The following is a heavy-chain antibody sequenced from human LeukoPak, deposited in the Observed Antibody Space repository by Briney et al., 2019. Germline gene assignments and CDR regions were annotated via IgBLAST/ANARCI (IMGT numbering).Heavy chain of an antibody. V-gene: IGHV1-69*04. Sequence: ASVKVSCKASGGTFSSYAISWVRQAPGQGLELMGRIIPILGIANYAQKFQGRVTITADKSTSTAYMELSSLRSEDTAVYYCARVLRYFDWTHDYWGQGTLVTVSS. CDR3: ARVLRYFDWTHDY. D-gene: IGHD3-9*01. CDR2: IIPILGIA. J-gene: IGHJ4*02. CDR1: GGTFSSYA.